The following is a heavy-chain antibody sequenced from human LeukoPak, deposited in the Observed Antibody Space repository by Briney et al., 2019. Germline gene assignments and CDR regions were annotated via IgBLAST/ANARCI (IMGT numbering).Heavy chain of an antibody. V-gene: IGHV3-11*01. CDR1: SYSNSY. J-gene: IGHJ4*02. CDR2: ISSSGNSI. CDR3: TRGHRLGDY. Sequence: SYSNSYWGWIRQPPGKGLEWVSYISSSGNSIYYADSVKGRFTISRDNAKDSLYLQMNSLRAEDTAVYYCTRGHRLGDYWGQGTLVTVSS. D-gene: IGHD6-19*01.